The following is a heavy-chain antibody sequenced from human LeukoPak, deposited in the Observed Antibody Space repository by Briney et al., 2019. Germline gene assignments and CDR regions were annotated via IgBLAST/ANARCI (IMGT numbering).Heavy chain of an antibody. V-gene: IGHV3-30-3*01. CDR1: GFTFSSYA. J-gene: IGHJ4*02. CDR2: ISYDGSNK. D-gene: IGHD1-26*01. CDR3: ARAPEADRGDGYSGF. Sequence: GRSLRLSCAASGFTFSSYAMHWVRQAPGKGLEWVAVISYDGSNKYYADSVKGRFTISRDNSKNTLYLQMNSLRAEDTAVYYCARAPEADRGDGYSGFWGQGTLVTVSS.